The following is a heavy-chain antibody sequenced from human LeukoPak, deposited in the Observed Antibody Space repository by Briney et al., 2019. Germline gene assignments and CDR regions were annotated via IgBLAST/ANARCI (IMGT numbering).Heavy chain of an antibody. J-gene: IGHJ6*02. V-gene: IGHV4-4*02. CDR3: AKGVSGYYYDNPYYYYGMDV. CDR2: IYHSGST. D-gene: IGHD3-22*01. CDR1: GGSISSSNW. Sequence: SGTLSLTCAVSGGSISSSNWWSWVRQPPGKGLEWIGEIYHSGSTNYNPSLKSRVTISVGKSKNQFSLKLSSVTAADTAVYYCAKGVSGYYYDNPYYYYGMDVWGQGTTVTVSS.